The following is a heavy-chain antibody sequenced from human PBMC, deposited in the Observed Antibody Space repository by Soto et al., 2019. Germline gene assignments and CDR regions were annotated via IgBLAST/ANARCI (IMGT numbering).Heavy chain of an antibody. Sequence: GGSLRLSCAASGFTFSSYGMHWVRQAPGKGLEWVAVISYDGSNKYYADSVKGRFTISRDNSKNTLYLQMNSLRAEDTAVYYCAKEGSWFEGNYMDVWGKGTTVTVSS. CDR3: AKEGSWFEGNYMDV. D-gene: IGHD6-13*01. CDR2: ISYDGSNK. J-gene: IGHJ6*03. CDR1: GFTFSSYG. V-gene: IGHV3-30*18.